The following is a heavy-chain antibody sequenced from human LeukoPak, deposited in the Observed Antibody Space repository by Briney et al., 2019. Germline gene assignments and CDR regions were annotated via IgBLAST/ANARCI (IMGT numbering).Heavy chain of an antibody. D-gene: IGHD2-15*01. CDR3: ASQPPGYCSGGSCPGGY. Sequence: GGSLRLSCAASGFTFSNYAMSWVRLAPGKGLEWVSAISGSGGSTYYADSVKGRFTISRDNSKNTLYLQMNSLRAEDTAVYYCASQPPGYCSGGSCPGGYWGQGTLVTVSS. J-gene: IGHJ4*02. CDR1: GFTFSNYA. CDR2: ISGSGGST. V-gene: IGHV3-23*01.